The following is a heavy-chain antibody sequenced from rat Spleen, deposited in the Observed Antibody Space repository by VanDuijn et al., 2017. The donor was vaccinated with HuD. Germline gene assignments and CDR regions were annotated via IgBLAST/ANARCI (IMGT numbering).Heavy chain of an antibody. Sequence: EVQLVESGGGLVQPGRSLRLSCVASGFTFNNYWMTWIRQAPGKGLEWIASITNTGASTYYPDSVKGRFTISRDNAKSTLYLQMNSLRSEDTATYYCASRGDGFAYWGQGTLVTVSS. D-gene: IGHD4-3*01. J-gene: IGHJ3*01. CDR2: ITNTGAST. V-gene: IGHV5-31*01. CDR3: ASRGDGFAY. CDR1: GFTFNNYW.